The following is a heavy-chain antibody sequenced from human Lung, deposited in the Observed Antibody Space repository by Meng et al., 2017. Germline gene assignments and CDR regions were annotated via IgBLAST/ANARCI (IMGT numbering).Heavy chain of an antibody. D-gene: IGHD2-2*02. CDR3: ARDIPATAAAFDI. J-gene: IGHJ3*02. V-gene: IGHV3-7*01. CDR1: GFTFSNYW. CDR2: IKNDGSEK. Sequence: GESLKISCAASGFTFSNYWMSWVRQAPGKGLEWVANIKNDGSEKNYVDSVKGRFTISRDNAKNSLFLQMNSLRAEDTAVYYCARDIPATAAAFDIWGQGKMVNVSS.